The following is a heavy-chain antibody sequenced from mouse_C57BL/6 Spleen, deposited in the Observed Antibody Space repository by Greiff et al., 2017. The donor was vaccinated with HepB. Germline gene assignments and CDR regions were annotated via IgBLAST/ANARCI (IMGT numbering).Heavy chain of an antibody. CDR2: IYPGSGST. CDR1: GYTFTSYW. CDR3: ANYGSSHKYFDY. V-gene: IGHV1-55*01. D-gene: IGHD1-1*01. J-gene: IGHJ2*01. Sequence: QVQLQQPGAELVKPGASVKMSCKASGYTFTSYWITWVKQRPGQGLEWIGDIYPGSGSTNYNEKFKIKATLTVDTTSSTAYMQLSSLTSEDSAVYYCANYGSSHKYFDYWGKGTTLTVSS.